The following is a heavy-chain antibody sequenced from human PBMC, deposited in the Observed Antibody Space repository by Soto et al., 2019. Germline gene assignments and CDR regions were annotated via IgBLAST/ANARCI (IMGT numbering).Heavy chain of an antibody. D-gene: IGHD1-1*01. CDR3: ARDGTIQMANFDF. CDR2: IIPLFGTP. Sequence: QVLLMQSGAEVKKPGSSVKVSCTSSGGPFSSYGISWVRQVPGQGLEWLGGIIPLFGTPSYARKFQDRLTISADESTTTAYMELSSLTSEDTDMYFCARDGTIQMANFDFWGPGTLVTVSS. CDR1: GGPFSSYG. J-gene: IGHJ4*02. V-gene: IGHV1-69*01.